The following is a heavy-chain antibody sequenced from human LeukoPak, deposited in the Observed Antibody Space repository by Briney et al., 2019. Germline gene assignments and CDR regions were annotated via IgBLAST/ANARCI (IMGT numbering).Heavy chain of an antibody. D-gene: IGHD6-19*01. Sequence: SETLSLTCTVSGAPFIISAYYGGGTPNPQGRGWGGFGRFYYTGSTYYNPSLKSRVTTSEDTSKNQFSLKLSSVTAADTAVYYCARVSDSSGSSGWFFFDYWGQGILVTVSS. CDR1: GAPFIISAYY. J-gene: IGHJ4*02. V-gene: IGHV4-39*07. CDR2: FYYTGST. CDR3: ARVSDSSGSSGWFFFDY.